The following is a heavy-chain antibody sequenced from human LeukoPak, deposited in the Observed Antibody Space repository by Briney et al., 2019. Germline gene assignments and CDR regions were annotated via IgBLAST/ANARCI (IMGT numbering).Heavy chain of an antibody. CDR2: ISYDGSNK. J-gene: IGHJ4*02. D-gene: IGHD6-13*01. CDR1: GFTFSSYA. Sequence: GGSLRLSCAASGFTFSSYAMHWVRQAPGKGLEWVAVISYDGSNKYYADSVKGRFTISRDNSKNTLYLQMNSLRAEDAAVYYCARGGAAAGILEIWGQGTLVTVSS. CDR3: ARGGAAAGILEI. V-gene: IGHV3-30-3*01.